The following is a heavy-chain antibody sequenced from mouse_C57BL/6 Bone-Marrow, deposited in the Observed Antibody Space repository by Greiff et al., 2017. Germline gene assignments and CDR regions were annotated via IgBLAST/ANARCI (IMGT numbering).Heavy chain of an antibody. Sequence: QVQLQQPGPELVKPGASVKISCKASGYAFSSSWMNWVKQRPGKGLEWIGRIYPGDGDTNYNGKFKGKATLTADKSSSTAYMQLSSLTSEDSAVXFCARSGVTTVAWFDYWGQGTTLTGAS. D-gene: IGHD1-1*01. CDR2: IYPGDGDT. V-gene: IGHV1-82*01. CDR3: ARSGVTTVAWFDY. CDR1: GYAFSSSW. J-gene: IGHJ2*01.